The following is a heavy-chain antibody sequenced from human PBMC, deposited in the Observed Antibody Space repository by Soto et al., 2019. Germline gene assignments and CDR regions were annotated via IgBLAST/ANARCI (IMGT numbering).Heavy chain of an antibody. CDR2: FRSGGDDETT. CDR3: ARDPAIYSGKFDYGLDV. V-gene: IGHV3-23*01. J-gene: IGHJ6*02. CDR1: GFTFSSYS. Sequence: EVQLLESGGGLVQPGGSLRLSCAASGFTFSSYSMSWVRQAPGKGLEWVSGFRSGGDDETTYYADAVRGRFTISRDNSKNSLYLQMNSLRAEDTAVYFCARDPAIYSGKFDYGLDVWGRGTTVTVSS. D-gene: IGHD4-4*01.